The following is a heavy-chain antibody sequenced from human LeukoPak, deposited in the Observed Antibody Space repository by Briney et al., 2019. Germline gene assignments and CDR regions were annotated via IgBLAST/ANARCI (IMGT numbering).Heavy chain of an antibody. J-gene: IGHJ5*02. CDR2: IYYSGST. V-gene: IGHV4-39*01. CDR1: GGSIRSSSYY. Sequence: SETLSLTCTVSGGSIRSSSYYWGWIRQPPGKGLEWIGSIYYSGSTYYNPSLKSRVTISVDTSKKQFSLKLSSVTAADTAVYYCATYYYGSGRQRGWFDPWGLGTLVTVSS. CDR3: ATYYYGSGRQRGWFDP. D-gene: IGHD3-10*01.